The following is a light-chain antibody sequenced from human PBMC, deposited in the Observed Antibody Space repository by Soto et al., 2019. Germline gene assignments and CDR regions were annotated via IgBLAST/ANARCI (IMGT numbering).Light chain of an antibody. CDR1: QSFSSW. CDR3: QQYYTFPYT. Sequence: DIQMTQSPSTLSASVGDRATITCRASQSFSSWLAWYQQKPGKAPKLLIYKASSLESGVPSRFSGSGCGTEFTLTISCLQPDDFATYYCQQYYTFPYTFGQGTKLEIK. J-gene: IGKJ2*01. V-gene: IGKV1-5*03. CDR2: KAS.